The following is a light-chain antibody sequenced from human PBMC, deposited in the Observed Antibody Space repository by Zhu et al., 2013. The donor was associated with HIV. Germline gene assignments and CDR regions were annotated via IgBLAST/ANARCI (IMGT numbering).Light chain of an antibody. CDR1: QSVSYH. J-gene: IGKJ1*01. Sequence: DIQMTQSPSSLSASVGDRVTITCRASQSVSYHLNWYQQKPGKAPTLLIYDASSLQSGVPSTFSGSGSGTEFTLTISSLQPEDFATYYCQQSYETPRTFGQRDEGGHQT. CDR3: QQSYETPRT. V-gene: IGKV1-39*01. CDR2: DAS.